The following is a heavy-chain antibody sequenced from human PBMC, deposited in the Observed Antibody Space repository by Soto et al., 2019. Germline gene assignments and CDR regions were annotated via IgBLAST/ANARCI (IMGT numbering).Heavy chain of an antibody. V-gene: IGHV1-69*02. CDR2: IIPILGIA. D-gene: IGHD3-9*01. CDR1: GGTFSSYT. Sequence: QVQLVQSGAEVKKPGSSVKVSCKASGGTFSSYTIRWVRQAPGQGLEWMGRIIPILGIANYAQKFQGRVTITADKSTSTAYMELSSLRSEDTAVYYCAEDAGFSGWFDPWGQGTLVTVSS. CDR3: AEDAGFSGWFDP. J-gene: IGHJ5*02.